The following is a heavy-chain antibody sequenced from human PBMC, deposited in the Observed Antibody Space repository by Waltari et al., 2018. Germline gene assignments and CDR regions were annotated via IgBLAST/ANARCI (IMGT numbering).Heavy chain of an antibody. J-gene: IGHJ3*02. D-gene: IGHD3-10*01. CDR2: IYYSGST. CDR3: ARVTMVRGEGDAFDI. Sequence: QVQLQESGPGLVKPSQTLSLTCTVSGGSISSGGYYWSWVGQPPGKGLEWIGYIYYSGSTYYNPSLKSRVTISVDTSKNQFSLKLSSVTAADTAVYYCARVTMVRGEGDAFDIWGQGTMVTVSS. V-gene: IGHV4-31*03. CDR1: GGSISSGGYY.